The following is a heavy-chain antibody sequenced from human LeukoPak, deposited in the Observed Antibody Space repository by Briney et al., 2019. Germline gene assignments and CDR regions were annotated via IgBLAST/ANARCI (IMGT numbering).Heavy chain of an antibody. CDR2: ISGSGGST. CDR3: AKRTLAYCGGDCYSYYFDY. CDR1: GFTFSSYA. D-gene: IGHD2-21*02. V-gene: IGHV3-23*01. Sequence: PGGSLRLSCAASGFTFSSYAMSWVRQAPGKGLEWVSAISGSGGSTYYADSVKGRFTISRDNSKNTLYLQMNSLRAEDTAVYYCAKRTLAYCGGDCYSYYFDYWGQGTLVTVSS. J-gene: IGHJ4*02.